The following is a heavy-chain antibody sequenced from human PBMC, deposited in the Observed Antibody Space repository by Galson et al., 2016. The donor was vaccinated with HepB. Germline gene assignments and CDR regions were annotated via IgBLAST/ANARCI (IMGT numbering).Heavy chain of an antibody. CDR3: AREAGWELPPWFDP. CDR2: ISVYGDII. J-gene: IGHJ5*02. V-gene: IGHV3-11*01. Sequence: SLRLSCAASGFTFSDFYISWIRQAPGKGLEWVSSISVYGDIIYYADSVKGRFTISRDNSKNSLYLQMNSLRADDTAVYYCAREAGWELPPWFDPWGQGTLVTVSS. CDR1: GFTFSDFY. D-gene: IGHD1-26*01.